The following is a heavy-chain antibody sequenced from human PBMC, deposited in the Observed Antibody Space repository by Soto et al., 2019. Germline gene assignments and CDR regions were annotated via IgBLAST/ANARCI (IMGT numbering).Heavy chain of an antibody. Sequence: QAQVVQSGAEVKKPGASVKVSCTASGYTFTSYAITWVRQAPGQGLEWMAWISADNGNTNYAQKFQGRATMTTDTSTSTAYMDLRNLRSDDTAVYYCARSPFRTFGGLIVHYGLDVWGQGTTVTVSS. CDR1: GYTFTSYA. CDR2: ISADNGNT. J-gene: IGHJ6*02. CDR3: ARSPFRTFGGLIVHYGLDV. V-gene: IGHV1-18*01. D-gene: IGHD3-16*02.